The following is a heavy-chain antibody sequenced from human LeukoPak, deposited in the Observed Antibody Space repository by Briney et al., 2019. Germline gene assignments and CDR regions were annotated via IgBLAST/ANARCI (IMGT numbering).Heavy chain of an antibody. J-gene: IGHJ4*02. CDR1: GGSLSSYY. CDR3: ARVGYYDYVWGSYQTDY. V-gene: IGHV4-59*01. CDR2: IYYSGST. Sequence: PSETLSLTCTVSGGSLSSYYWSWIRQPPGKGLEWIGYIYYSGSTNYNPPLNRRVTISVDTSKNQFSLKLSSVTAADTAVYYCARVGYYDYVWGSYQTDYWGQGTLVTVSS. D-gene: IGHD3-16*02.